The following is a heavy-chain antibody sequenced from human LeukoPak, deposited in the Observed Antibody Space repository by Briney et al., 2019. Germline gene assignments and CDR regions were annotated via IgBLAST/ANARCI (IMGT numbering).Heavy chain of an antibody. J-gene: IGHJ4*02. CDR2: ISSSSSYI. D-gene: IGHD6-13*01. CDR1: GFTFSSYS. Sequence: GGSMRLSCAASGFTFSSYSMNWVRQAPGKGLEWVSSISSSSSYIYYADSVKGRFTISRDNAKNSVYLQMNSLRAEDTAVYYCARDPGSSWYQDYWGEGTLVTVSS. CDR3: ARDPGSSWYQDY. V-gene: IGHV3-21*01.